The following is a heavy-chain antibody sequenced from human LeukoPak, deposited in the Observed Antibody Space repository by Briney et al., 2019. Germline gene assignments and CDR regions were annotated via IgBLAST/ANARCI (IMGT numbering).Heavy chain of an antibody. CDR1: GGSISSSSYY. V-gene: IGHV4-39*01. Sequence: PSETLSLTCTVSGGSISSSSYYWGWIRQPPGKGLEWIGSIYYSGSTFYNPSLKIRVPISVDTSKTQFSLKLSSVTAADTAVYYCARRDIVVVPAAPFDYWGQGTLVTVSS. J-gene: IGHJ4*02. D-gene: IGHD2-2*01. CDR3: ARRDIVVVPAAPFDY. CDR2: IYYSGST.